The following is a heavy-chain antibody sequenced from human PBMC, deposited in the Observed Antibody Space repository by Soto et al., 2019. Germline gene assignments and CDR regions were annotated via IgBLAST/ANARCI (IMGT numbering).Heavy chain of an antibody. V-gene: IGHV4-39*01. CDR3: ARHRDSSGWYMVDY. Sequence: QLQLQESGPGLVKPSETLSLTCTVSGGSISSSSYYWGWIRQPPGKGLEWIGSIYYSGSTYYNPSLKSRVTISVDTSKNQFSLKLSSVTAADTAVYYCARHRDSSGWYMVDYWGQGTLVTVSS. CDR2: IYYSGST. D-gene: IGHD6-19*01. J-gene: IGHJ4*02. CDR1: GGSISSSSYY.